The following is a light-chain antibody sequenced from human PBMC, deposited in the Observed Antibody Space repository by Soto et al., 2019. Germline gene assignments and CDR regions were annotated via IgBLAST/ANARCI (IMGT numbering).Light chain of an antibody. CDR1: QSVSSY. V-gene: IGKV3-11*01. Sequence: EIVLTQSPATLSLSPWERATLSCRASQSVSSYLAWYQQKPGQAPRLLIYDASNRATGIPARFSGSGSGTDFTLTISSLEAEDFAVYYCQQRSNWPPTFGQGTKVDIK. J-gene: IGKJ1*01. CDR2: DAS. CDR3: QQRSNWPPT.